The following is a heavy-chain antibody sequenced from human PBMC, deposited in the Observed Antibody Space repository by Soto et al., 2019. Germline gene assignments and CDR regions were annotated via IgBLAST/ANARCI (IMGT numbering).Heavy chain of an antibody. CDR2: IYYSGST. J-gene: IGHJ4*02. CDR1: GGSVSSGSYY. Sequence: SETLSLTCTVSGGSVSSGSYYWSWIRQPPGKGLEWIGYIYYSGSTNYNPSLKSRVTISVDTSKNQFSLKLSSVTAADTAVYYCARDPYYYYDSSGYYDYWGQGTLVTVSS. D-gene: IGHD3-22*01. V-gene: IGHV4-61*01. CDR3: ARDPYYYYDSSGYYDY.